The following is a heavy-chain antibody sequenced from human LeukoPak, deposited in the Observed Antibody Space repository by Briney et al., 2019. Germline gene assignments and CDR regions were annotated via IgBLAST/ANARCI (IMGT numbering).Heavy chain of an antibody. J-gene: IGHJ4*02. D-gene: IGHD3-10*01. CDR2: ISYSRRT. CDR3: ARGRDYYGSGSYYFDY. CDR1: GGSISSYY. V-gene: IGHV4-59*01. Sequence: SETLSLTCTVSGGSISSYYWSWIRQPPGKGLEWIGYISYSRRTDYNPSLKSRVTISVDTSKIQFSLKLSSVTAADTAVYYCARGRDYYGSGSYYFDYWGQGTLVTVSS.